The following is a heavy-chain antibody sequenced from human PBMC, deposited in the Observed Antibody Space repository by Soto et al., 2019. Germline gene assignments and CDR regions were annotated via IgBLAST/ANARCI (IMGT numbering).Heavy chain of an antibody. Sequence: ASVKVSCKASGYTFTSYAMHWVRQAPGQRLEWMGWINAGNGNTKYSQKFQGRVTITRDTSASTAYMELSSLRSEDTAVYYCANTEREDYDILTVYHWGFDPWGQGTLVTVSS. J-gene: IGHJ5*02. CDR3: ANTEREDYDILTVYHWGFDP. CDR2: INAGNGNT. D-gene: IGHD3-9*01. V-gene: IGHV1-3*01. CDR1: GYTFTSYA.